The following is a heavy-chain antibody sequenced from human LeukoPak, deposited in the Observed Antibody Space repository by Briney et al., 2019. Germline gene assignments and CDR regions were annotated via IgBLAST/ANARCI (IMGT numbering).Heavy chain of an antibody. CDR1: GFTFSSYG. CDR2: IRYDGSNK. CDR3: AKDHRGYCSSTSCYRDFDY. J-gene: IGHJ4*02. D-gene: IGHD2-2*02. Sequence: GGSLRLSCAASGFTFSSYGMHWVRQAPGKGLEWVAFIRYDGSNKYYADSVKGRFTISRDNSKNTLYLQMNSLRAEDTAVYYCAKDHRGYCSSTSCYRDFDYWGQGTLVTVSS. V-gene: IGHV3-30*02.